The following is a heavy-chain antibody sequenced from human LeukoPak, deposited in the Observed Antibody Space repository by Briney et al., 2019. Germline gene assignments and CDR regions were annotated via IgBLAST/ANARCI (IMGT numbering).Heavy chain of an antibody. CDR1: GGSISSYY. V-gene: IGHV4-59*08. CDR2: IFYSGSP. D-gene: IGHD6-13*01. Sequence: KPSETLSLTCTVSGGSISSYYWSWIRQSPGKGLEWIANIFYSGSPNYNPSLRSRVTISFDTSKNQFSLKLSSVTAADTAVYFCARVGYIAAAGTYDYWGQGTLVTVSS. J-gene: IGHJ4*02. CDR3: ARVGYIAAAGTYDY.